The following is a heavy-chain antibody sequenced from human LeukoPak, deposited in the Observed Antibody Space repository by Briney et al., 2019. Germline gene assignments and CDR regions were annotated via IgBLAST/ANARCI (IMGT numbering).Heavy chain of an antibody. D-gene: IGHD5-12*01. J-gene: IGHJ4*02. V-gene: IGHV3-23*01. CDR1: GFTFSSYA. CDR3: AKDRGYSGYHHC. CDR2: ISGSGGST. Sequence: SGGSLRLSCAASGFTFSSYAMSWVRQAPGKGLEWVSAISGSGGSTYYADSVKGRFTISRDNSKNTLYLQMNSLRAEDTAVYYCAKDRGYSGYHHCWGQGTLVTVSS.